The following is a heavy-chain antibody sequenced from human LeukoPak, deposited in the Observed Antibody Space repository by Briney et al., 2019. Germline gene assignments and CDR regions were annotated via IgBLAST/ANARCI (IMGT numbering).Heavy chain of an antibody. V-gene: IGHV1-18*01. D-gene: IGHD7-27*01. CDR1: GYTFTSHG. CDR2: ISIYSGNT. CDR3: ARDPGGTWGFDY. J-gene: IGHJ4*02. Sequence: ASVKVSCKASGYTFTSHGLSWARQAPGQGLEWLGWISIYSGNTNYAQKFQDRISMTTDTSTSTAYMELRSLKSDDTAVYYCARDPGGTWGFDYWGQGALVTVSS.